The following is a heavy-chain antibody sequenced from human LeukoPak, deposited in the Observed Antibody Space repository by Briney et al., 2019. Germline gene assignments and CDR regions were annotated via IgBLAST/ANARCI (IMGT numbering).Heavy chain of an antibody. D-gene: IGHD3-22*01. J-gene: IGHJ4*02. V-gene: IGHV4-34*01. CDR2: INHSGST. Sequence: SETLSLTCAVYGGSFSGYYWSWIRQPPGKGREGIMEINHSGSTNYNPSLKSRVTISVDTSKNQFSLKLSSVTAAETAVYYCARGEFTYYYDSSGPAGYWGQGTLVTVSS. CDR1: GGSFSGYY. CDR3: ARGEFTYYYDSSGPAGY.